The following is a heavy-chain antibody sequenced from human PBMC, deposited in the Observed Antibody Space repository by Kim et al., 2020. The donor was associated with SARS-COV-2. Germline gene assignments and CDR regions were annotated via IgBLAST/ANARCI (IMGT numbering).Heavy chain of an antibody. CDR2: INHSGST. D-gene: IGHD3-22*01. Sequence: SETLSLTCAVYGGSFSGYYWSWIRQPPGKGLEWIGEINHSGSTNYNPSLKSRVTISVDTSKNQFSLKLSSVTAADTAVYYCARGYWDSSGYYEDYFDYWGQGTLVTVSS. V-gene: IGHV4-34*01. J-gene: IGHJ4*02. CDR3: ARGYWDSSGYYEDYFDY. CDR1: GGSFSGYY.